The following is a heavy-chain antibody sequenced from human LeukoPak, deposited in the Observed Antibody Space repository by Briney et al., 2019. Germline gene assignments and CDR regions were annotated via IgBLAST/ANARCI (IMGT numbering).Heavy chain of an antibody. V-gene: IGHV3-23*01. CDR2: ITLSGGST. CDR1: GFTFSYYD. Sequence: GGSLRLSCAASGFTFSYYDMSWVRQAPGKGLEWVASITLSGGSTVYADSVKGRFTISRDNSKNTLYLQRNRLSAEDTAVYYCAKRGNPAVGHHYLDVWGKGTTVSVSS. D-gene: IGHD2-2*01. CDR3: AKRGNPAVGHHYLDV. J-gene: IGHJ6*03.